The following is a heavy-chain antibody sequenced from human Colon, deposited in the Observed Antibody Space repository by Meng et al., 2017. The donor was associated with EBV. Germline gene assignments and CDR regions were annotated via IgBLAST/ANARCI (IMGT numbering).Heavy chain of an antibody. CDR3: GRDQGRELINH. V-gene: IGHV4-30-4*01. Sequence: QVQLQESGPGLVXPXXXXXLTCTVSGGSISSGDYYWSWIRQPPGKGLEWIGYIYYSGRTYYNPSLKSRVDISVDKSKNQFYLSLFSVTAADTAVYYCGRDQGRELINHWGQGTLVTVSS. CDR1: GGSISSGDYY. J-gene: IGHJ4*02. CDR2: IYYSGRT. D-gene: IGHD1-7*01.